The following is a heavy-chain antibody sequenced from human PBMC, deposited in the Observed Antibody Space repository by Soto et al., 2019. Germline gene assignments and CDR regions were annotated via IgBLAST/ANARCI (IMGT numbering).Heavy chain of an antibody. CDR2: ISSSSSYI. CDR1: GFTFSSYS. V-gene: IGHV3-21*01. Sequence: EVQLVESGGGLVKPGGSLRLSCAASGFTFSSYSMNWVRQAPGKGLEWVSSISSSSSYIYYADSVKGRFTISRDNANNSLYLQINSLRAEDTAVYYCARARIAVAGRVDYWGQGTLVTVSS. CDR3: ARARIAVAGRVDY. J-gene: IGHJ4*02. D-gene: IGHD6-19*01.